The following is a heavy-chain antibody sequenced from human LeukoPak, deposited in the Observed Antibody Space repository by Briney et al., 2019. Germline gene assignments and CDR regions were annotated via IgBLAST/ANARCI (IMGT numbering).Heavy chain of an antibody. CDR3: ARFLYNWNPPHFDY. CDR1: GGTFSSYA. CDR2: IIPIFGTA. J-gene: IGHJ4*02. V-gene: IGHV1-69*13. D-gene: IGHD1-20*01. Sequence: ASVKVSCKASGGTFSSYAISWVRQAPGQGLEWMGGIIPIFGTANYAQKFQGRVTITADESRGTAYMELSSLRSEDTAVYYCARFLYNWNPPHFDYWGQGTLVTVSS.